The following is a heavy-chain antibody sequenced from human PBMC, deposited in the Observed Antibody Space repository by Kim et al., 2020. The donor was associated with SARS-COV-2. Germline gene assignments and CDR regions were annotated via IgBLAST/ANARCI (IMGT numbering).Heavy chain of an antibody. CDR3: AKAGRERPYTSSSV. Sequence: GGSLRLSCAVAGFTFSNYAMTWVRQAPGKGLEWVSVISGSGPNTYYADSVKGRFTISRDNSNNTLYLQMNSLRAEDTAVYYCAKAGRERPYTSSSVWGQGTLVTVSS. CDR1: GFTFSNYA. CDR2: ISGSGPNT. V-gene: IGHV3-23*01. D-gene: IGHD6-13*01. J-gene: IGHJ4*02.